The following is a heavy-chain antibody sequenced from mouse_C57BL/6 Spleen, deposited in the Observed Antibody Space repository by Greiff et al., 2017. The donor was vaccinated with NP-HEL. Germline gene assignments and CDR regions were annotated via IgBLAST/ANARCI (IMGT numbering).Heavy chain of an antibody. CDR3: ARSHYGSSFDA. J-gene: IGHJ2*01. CDR1: GFTFTDYY. Sequence: EVHLVESGGGLVQPGGSLSLSCAASGFTFTDYYMSWVRQPPGKALEWLGFIRNKANGYTTEYSASVKGRFTISRDNSQSILYLQMNALRAEDSATYYCARSHYGSSFDAWGQGTTLTVSS. CDR2: IRNKANGYTT. D-gene: IGHD1-1*01. V-gene: IGHV7-3*01.